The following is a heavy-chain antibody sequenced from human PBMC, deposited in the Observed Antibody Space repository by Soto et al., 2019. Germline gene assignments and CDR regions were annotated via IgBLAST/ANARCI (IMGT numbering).Heavy chain of an antibody. J-gene: IGHJ6*02. D-gene: IGHD2-15*01. CDR2: ISYAGNNK. CDR1: GFTFSSYV. CDR3: VRVGCDGGTCYTLVGLRYGMDV. Sequence: QVQLVESGGGVVQPGRSLRLSCEVSGFTFSSYVMYWVRQAPGRGLEWVAVISYAGNNKYYADSVKGRFTISRDNSKNTLYLQMNSLRAEDTAVYYCVRVGCDGGTCYTLVGLRYGMDVWGQGTTVTVSS. V-gene: IGHV3-30-3*01.